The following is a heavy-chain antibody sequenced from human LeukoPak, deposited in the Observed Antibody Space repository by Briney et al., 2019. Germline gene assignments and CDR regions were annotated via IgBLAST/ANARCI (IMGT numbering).Heavy chain of an antibody. Sequence: GGSLRLSCAASGFTVSSSYMSWVRQAPGKGLEWVSVIYTGGSTYYADSVKGRFTIPRDNSKNTVYFQMNSLRVDDTAVYYCARLSWNDRADAFDIWGQGTMVTVSS. D-gene: IGHD1-1*01. CDR2: IYTGGST. CDR1: GFTVSSSY. V-gene: IGHV3-53*01. CDR3: ARLSWNDRADAFDI. J-gene: IGHJ3*02.